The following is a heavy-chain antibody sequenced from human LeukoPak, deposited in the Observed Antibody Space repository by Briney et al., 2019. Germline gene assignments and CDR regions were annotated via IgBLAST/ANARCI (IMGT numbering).Heavy chain of an antibody. CDR3: ARTGSTVTMLYPFDH. V-gene: IGHV4-59*01. CDR1: SGSIRSYY. CDR2: IYYSGST. Sequence: SETLSLTCTVSSGSIRSYYWSWIRQPPGKGLEWSGYIYYSGSTNYNPSLKSRVSISVDTSKNQFSLKLSSVTAADTAVYYCARTGSTVTMLYPFDHWGQGTLVTVSS. D-gene: IGHD4-17*01. J-gene: IGHJ4*02.